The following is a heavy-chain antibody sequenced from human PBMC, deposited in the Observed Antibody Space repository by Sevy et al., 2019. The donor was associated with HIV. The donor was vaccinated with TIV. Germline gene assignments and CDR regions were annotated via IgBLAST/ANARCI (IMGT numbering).Heavy chain of an antibody. Sequence: SETLSLTCTVSGGSISSYYWSWIRQPPGKGLEWIGYIYYSGSTKYNPSLKSRLTISVDTSKSQVSLKLSSVTAADTAVYYCASYEQGGFFYFDYWGQGTLVTVSS. J-gene: IGHJ4*02. V-gene: IGHV4-59*01. CDR3: ASYEQGGFFYFDY. CDR1: GGSISSYY. CDR2: IYYSGST. D-gene: IGHD3-3*01.